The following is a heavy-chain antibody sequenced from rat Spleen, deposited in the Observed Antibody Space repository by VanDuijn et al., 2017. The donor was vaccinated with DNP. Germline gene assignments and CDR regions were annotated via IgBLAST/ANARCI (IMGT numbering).Heavy chain of an antibody. D-gene: IGHD1-12*03. CDR3: ATQDGYYGYFDY. CDR2: IIYDGSRT. V-gene: IGHV5S10*01. J-gene: IGHJ2*01. CDR1: GLTFSDYN. Sequence: EVQLVESGGGLVQPGRSLKLSCAASGLTFSDYNMAWVRQAPKKGLEWVAIIIYDGSRTYYRDSVKGRFTISRNNAKSTLYLQMDSLRSEDTATYYCATQDGYYGYFDYWGQGVMVTVSS.